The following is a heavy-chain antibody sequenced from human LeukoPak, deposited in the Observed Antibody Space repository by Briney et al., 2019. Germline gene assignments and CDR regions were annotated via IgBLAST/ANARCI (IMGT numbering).Heavy chain of an antibody. J-gene: IGHJ5*02. V-gene: IGHV4-59*08. Sequence: PSETLSLTRTVSGGCISSYYWSWIRQPPGKGLEWIGYIYYSGSTNYNPSLKSRVTISVDTSKNQFSLKLSSVTAADTAVYYCASYDFWSGYLGPWGQGTLVTVSS. CDR3: ASYDFWSGYLGP. D-gene: IGHD3-3*01. CDR2: IYYSGST. CDR1: GGCISSYY.